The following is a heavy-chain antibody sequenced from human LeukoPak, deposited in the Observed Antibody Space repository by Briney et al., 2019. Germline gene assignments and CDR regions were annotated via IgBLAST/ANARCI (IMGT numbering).Heavy chain of an antibody. CDR2: INPSGGST. V-gene: IGHV1-46*01. CDR1: GYTFTSYF. D-gene: IGHD3-22*01. J-gene: IGHJ3*01. Sequence: ASVKVSCKASGYTFTSYFMHWVRQAPGQGLEWMGIINPSGGSTSYAQKFQGRVTMTRDTSASTVYMELSSLRSEDTAVYYCARLVSRSDISGRHDAFDLWGQGTMVTVSS. CDR3: ARLVSRSDISGRHDAFDL.